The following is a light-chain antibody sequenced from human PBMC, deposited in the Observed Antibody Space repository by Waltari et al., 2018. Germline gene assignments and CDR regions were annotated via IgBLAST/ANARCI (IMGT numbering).Light chain of an antibody. CDR2: WAS. Sequence: DIVMNQSPDSLAVSLGERANTNCRSSQSVLYSPNNKNYLAWYQQKPGQPPKLLIYWASTRESGVPDRFSGSGSGTDFTLTISSLQAEDVAAYYCQQFYGTPPTFGQGTKVEIK. CDR1: QSVLYSPNNKNY. V-gene: IGKV4-1*01. J-gene: IGKJ1*01. CDR3: QQFYGTPPT.